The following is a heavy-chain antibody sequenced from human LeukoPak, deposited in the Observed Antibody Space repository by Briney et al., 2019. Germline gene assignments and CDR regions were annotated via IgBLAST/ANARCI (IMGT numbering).Heavy chain of an antibody. J-gene: IGHJ4*02. CDR3: TRDGHDYGGNPVDY. D-gene: IGHD4-23*01. CDR2: IRSKAYGGTT. Sequence: PGRSLRLSCTASGFTFGDYAMSWVRQAPGKGLEWVGFIRSKAYGGTTEYAASVKGRFTITRDDSKSIAYLQMNSLKTEDTAVCYCTRDGHDYGGNPVDYWGQGTLVTVSS. V-gene: IGHV3-49*04. CDR1: GFTFGDYA.